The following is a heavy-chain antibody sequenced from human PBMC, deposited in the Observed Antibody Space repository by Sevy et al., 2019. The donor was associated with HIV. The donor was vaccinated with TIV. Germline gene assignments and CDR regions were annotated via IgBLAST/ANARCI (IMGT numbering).Heavy chain of an antibody. CDR1: GFIFSDYT. Sequence: GGSLRLSCAASGFIFSDYTLHWVRQAPGTGLEWVAVISSDGSFTYYADSVEGRFTISRDNSKNSLFLQMNSLRHEDTAVYYCARSDSSSWHYFDYWGQGTLVTVSS. D-gene: IGHD6-13*01. J-gene: IGHJ4*02. CDR3: ARSDSSSWHYFDY. CDR2: ISSDGSFT. V-gene: IGHV3-30*04.